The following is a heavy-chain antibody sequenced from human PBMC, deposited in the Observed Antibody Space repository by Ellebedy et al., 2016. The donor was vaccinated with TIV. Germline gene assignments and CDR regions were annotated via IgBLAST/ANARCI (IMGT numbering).Heavy chain of an antibody. Sequence: PGGSLRLSCAASGFTFDDYAMHWVRQAPGKGLEWVSGISWNSVSIDYADSVKGRFPISRDNAKNSLYLQMNSLRAEDTAVYYCAKYAGTVVVPAAIDYWGQGTLVTVSS. D-gene: IGHD2-2*01. J-gene: IGHJ4*02. CDR2: ISWNSVSI. CDR1: GFTFDDYA. V-gene: IGHV3-9*01. CDR3: AKYAGTVVVPAAIDY.